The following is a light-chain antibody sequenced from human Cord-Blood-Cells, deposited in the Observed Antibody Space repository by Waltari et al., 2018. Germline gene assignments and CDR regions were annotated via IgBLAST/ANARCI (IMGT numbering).Light chain of an antibody. CDR3: CSYAGSSTWV. J-gene: IGLJ3*02. Sequence: QSALTQPASVSGSPGQSITISCTGTSSDVGSYNIVSWYQQHPGKATKLMIDEGSKRSSGVSNSFSGSKSGNTASLTISGLQAEDEAYYDCCSYAGSSTWVFGGGTKLTVL. CDR1: SSDVGSYNI. CDR2: EGS. V-gene: IGLV2-23*01.